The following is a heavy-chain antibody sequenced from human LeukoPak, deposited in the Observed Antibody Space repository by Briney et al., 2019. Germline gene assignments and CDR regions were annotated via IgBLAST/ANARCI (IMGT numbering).Heavy chain of an antibody. V-gene: IGHV4-4*02. D-gene: IGHD1-26*01. CDR3: ARSRDTTNYYGMDV. CDR1: ADPISSSKW. CDR2: IHHGGST. J-gene: IGHJ6*02. Sequence: SEALSLTCAVSADPISSSKWWSWVRQAPGKGLEWIGEIHHGGSTNYNPSLKSRVTISIDKSKNQFSLKMSSVTAADTAVYYCARSRDTTNYYGMDVWGQGTTVTVSS.